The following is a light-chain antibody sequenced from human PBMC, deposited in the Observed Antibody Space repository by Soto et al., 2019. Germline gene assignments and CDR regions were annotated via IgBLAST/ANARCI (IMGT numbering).Light chain of an antibody. CDR3: LQYGSPKVYT. J-gene: IGKJ2*01. CDR2: AAS. V-gene: IGKV3-20*01. CDR1: QSVSSSY. Sequence: EIVLTQSPGTLSLSPGERATLSCRASQSVSSSYLACYQQKPGQAPRLLIYAASSRATGIPDRFSGSGSGTAFTLTISRLEPEDFAVYYCLQYGSPKVYTFVQGTKLEIK.